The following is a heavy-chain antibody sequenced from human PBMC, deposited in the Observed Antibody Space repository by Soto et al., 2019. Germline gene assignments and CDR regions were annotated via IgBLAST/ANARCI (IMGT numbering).Heavy chain of an antibody. CDR2: IDYSGST. D-gene: IGHD1-26*01. Sequence: QVQLQESGPGLVKPSETLSLTCSVSGGSISSAYWSWIRQPPGKGLEWIAYIDYSGSTHPNPSLKGRVTMSLDTSKNQFSLKLSSVTASDTAVYFCAKHSGHYDFDSWGQGTRVTVSS. CDR3: AKHSGHYDFDS. CDR1: GGSISSAY. J-gene: IGHJ4*02. V-gene: IGHV4-59*03.